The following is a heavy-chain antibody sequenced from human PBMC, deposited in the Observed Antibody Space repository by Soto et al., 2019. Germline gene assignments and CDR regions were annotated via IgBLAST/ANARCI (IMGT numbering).Heavy chain of an antibody. CDR3: ARAGLVLRYFDWFNYFDY. J-gene: IGHJ4*02. CDR1: GFTFSSYW. Sequence: GGSLRLSCAASGFTFSSYWMSWVRQAPGKGLEWVANIKQDGSEKYYVDSVKGRFTISRDNAKNSLYLQMNSLRAEDTAVYYCARAGLVLRYFDWFNYFDYWGQGTLVAVSS. CDR2: IKQDGSEK. V-gene: IGHV3-7*01. D-gene: IGHD3-9*01.